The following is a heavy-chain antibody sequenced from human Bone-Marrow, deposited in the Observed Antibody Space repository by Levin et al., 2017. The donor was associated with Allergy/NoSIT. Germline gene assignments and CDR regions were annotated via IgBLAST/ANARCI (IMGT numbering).Heavy chain of an antibody. CDR3: ARREATVPGIALASNVTDKFALDI. CDR2: IDPSDSYT. D-gene: IGHD6-13*01. J-gene: IGHJ3*02. V-gene: IGHV5-10-1*01. Sequence: KVSCKASGYTLTHFWINWVRQMPGKGLEWMGRIDPSDSYTKNSPSFQGHVTMSVDKSTNTASLQWSSLKASDTAMYYCARREATVPGIALASNVTDKFALDIWGQGTMVTVSS. CDR1: GYTLTHFW.